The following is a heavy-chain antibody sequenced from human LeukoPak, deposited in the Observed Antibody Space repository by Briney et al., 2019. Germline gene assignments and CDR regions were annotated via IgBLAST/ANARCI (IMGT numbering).Heavy chain of an antibody. D-gene: IGHD3-22*01. J-gene: IGHJ4*02. CDR2: IYHSGST. Sequence: TSETLSLTCAVSGGSISSGGYSWSWIRQPPGKGLEWIGYIYHSGSTYYNPSLKSRVTISVDRSKNQFSLKLSSVTAADTAVYYCARYDSSLRYFDYWGQGTLVTVSS. CDR3: ARYDSSLRYFDY. V-gene: IGHV4-30-2*01. CDR1: GGSISSGGYS.